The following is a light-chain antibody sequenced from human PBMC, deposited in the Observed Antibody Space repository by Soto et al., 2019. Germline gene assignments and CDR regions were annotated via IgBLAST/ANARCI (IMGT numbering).Light chain of an antibody. CDR2: KSS. CDR1: QPISRW. Sequence: DIQMTQSPSPLSGSVGDRVTITCRASQPISRWLAWYQQKPGKAHKILIYKSSTLKSGGPSRFSGSGSGTEFTRTISSLQPDDFATYYCHHYNSYSEAFGQGTKVELK. V-gene: IGKV1-5*03. CDR3: HHYNSYSEA. J-gene: IGKJ1*01.